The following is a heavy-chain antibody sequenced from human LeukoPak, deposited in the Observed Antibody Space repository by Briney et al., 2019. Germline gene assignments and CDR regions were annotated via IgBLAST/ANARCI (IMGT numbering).Heavy chain of an antibody. CDR3: ARPSSTWRSFDS. CDR2: INPTGDST. CDR1: GYTFTSYY. Sequence: GASVKVSCKASGYTFTSYYMHWVRQAPGQGLEWMGLINPTGDSTGYAQKFQGRVTMTRDMSTSTDFMELSSLRSDDTAVYYCARPSSTWRSFDSWGQGTLVTVSS. D-gene: IGHD2-2*01. J-gene: IGHJ4*02. V-gene: IGHV1-46*01.